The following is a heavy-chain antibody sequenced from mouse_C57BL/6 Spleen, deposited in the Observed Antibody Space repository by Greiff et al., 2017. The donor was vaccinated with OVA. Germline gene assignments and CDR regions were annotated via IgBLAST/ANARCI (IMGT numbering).Heavy chain of an antibody. J-gene: IGHJ2*01. D-gene: IGHD3-2*02. CDR1: GYTFTSYW. V-gene: IGHV1-7*01. CDR3: ARPAAQATGYFDY. CDR2: INPSSGYT. Sequence: VKLSCKASGYTFTSYWMHWVKQRPGQGLEWIGYINPSSGYTKYNQKFKDKATLTADKSSSTAYMQLSSLTYEDSAVYYCARPAAQATGYFDYWGQGTTLTVSS.